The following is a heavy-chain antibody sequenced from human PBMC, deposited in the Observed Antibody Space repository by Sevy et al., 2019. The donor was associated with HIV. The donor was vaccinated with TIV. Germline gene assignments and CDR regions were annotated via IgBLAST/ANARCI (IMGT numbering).Heavy chain of an antibody. CDR3: ARERGISFIVGATTGAFDI. CDR2: IKQDGSGK. CDR1: RFTFSNYW. Sequence: GGSLRLSCAASRFTFSNYWMSWVRQAPGKGLEWVANIKQDGSGKYYVDSVKGGFTITRDNAKNSLYLQMNSRGAEDTAVYYCARERGISFIVGATTGAFDIWGQGTMVTVSS. J-gene: IGHJ3*02. D-gene: IGHD1-26*01. V-gene: IGHV3-7*01.